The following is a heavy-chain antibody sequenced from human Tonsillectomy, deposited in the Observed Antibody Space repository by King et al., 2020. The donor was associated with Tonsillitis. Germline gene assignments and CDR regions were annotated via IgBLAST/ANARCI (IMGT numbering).Heavy chain of an antibody. CDR1: GGSSSSPNYF. CDR3: AKPSIAVAGRGWFDP. V-gene: IGHV4-39*01. Sequence: QLQESGPGLVRPSENLSLTCTVSGGSSSSPNYFWGWIRQPPGKGLEWIGTFYNTGSAYYNPSLRGRVNISVDTSKNQISLKLSSVTAADTAVYYCAKPSIAVAGRGWFDPWGQGTLVTVSS. CDR2: FYNTGSA. D-gene: IGHD6-19*01. J-gene: IGHJ5*02.